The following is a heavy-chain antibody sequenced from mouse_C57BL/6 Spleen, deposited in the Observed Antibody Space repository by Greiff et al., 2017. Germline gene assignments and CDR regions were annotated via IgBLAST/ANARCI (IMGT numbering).Heavy chain of an antibody. Sequence: DVHLVESGGGLVKPGGSLKLSCAASGFTFSSYTMSWVRQTPAKRLEWVATVSGCGGNTYYPDRVKGRFTISRDNAKNTLYLQMSSLRSEDTALYYCARRGAYYSNFNAMDYWGQGTSVTVSS. D-gene: IGHD2-5*01. CDR3: ARRGAYYSNFNAMDY. J-gene: IGHJ4*01. V-gene: IGHV5-9*01. CDR2: VSGCGGNT. CDR1: GFTFSSYT.